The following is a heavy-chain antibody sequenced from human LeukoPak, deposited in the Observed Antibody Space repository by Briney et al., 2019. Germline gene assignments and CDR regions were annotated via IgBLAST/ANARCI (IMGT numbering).Heavy chain of an antibody. J-gene: IGHJ4*02. CDR2: SGDSDGST. CDR1: GFPFSSYA. D-gene: IGHD2-15*01. Sequence: GGSLRLSCAASGFPFSSYAMTWVRQAPGKGLEWISSSGDSDGSTYYADSLKGRFTISRDNSKNTLYLQMNNLRAEDTAVYYCAKGGCRGTCNPLAYWGQGALVTVSP. V-gene: IGHV3-23*01. CDR3: AKGGCRGTCNPLAY.